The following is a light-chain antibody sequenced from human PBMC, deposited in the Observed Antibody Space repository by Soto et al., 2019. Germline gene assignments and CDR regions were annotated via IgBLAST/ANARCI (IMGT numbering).Light chain of an antibody. CDR1: SSNIRNNY. CDR3: GTWDSSLSDVV. Sequence: QSVLTQPPSVSAAPGQMVTISCSGSSSNIRNNYVSWYQQLPGTAPKLLIYDNNKRPSGIPDRFSGSKSGTSATLGITGLQTGDEADYYCGTWDSSLSDVVFGGGTKVTVL. V-gene: IGLV1-51*01. J-gene: IGLJ2*01. CDR2: DNN.